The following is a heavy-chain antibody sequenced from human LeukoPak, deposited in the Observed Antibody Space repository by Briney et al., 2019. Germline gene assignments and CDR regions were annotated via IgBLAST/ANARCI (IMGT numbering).Heavy chain of an antibody. CDR3: ARVNVSNGYSFQH. Sequence: GGSLRLSCAASGFTVSSNYMSWVRQAPGKGLEWVSVIYSGGSTYYADSVKGRFTISRHNSKNTLYLQMNSLRAEDTAVYYCARVNVSNGYSFQHWGQGTLVTVSS. CDR1: GFTVSSNY. D-gene: IGHD3-22*01. CDR2: IYSGGST. J-gene: IGHJ1*01. V-gene: IGHV3-53*04.